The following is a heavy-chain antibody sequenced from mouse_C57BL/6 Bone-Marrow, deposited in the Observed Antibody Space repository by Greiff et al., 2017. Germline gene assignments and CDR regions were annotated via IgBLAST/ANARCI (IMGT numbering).Heavy chain of an antibody. CDR2: IDPGNGDT. CDR1: GFTINDDY. CDR3: TTGVHY. V-gene: IGHV14-4*01. Sequence: EVQLLQSGAELVRPGASVKLSCTASGFTINDDYMHWVKQRPEQGLEWIGCIDPGNGDTEYTSKFQGKATITEDTSSNTAYLQLSSLTSEDTAVYYCTTGVHYWGRGTTLTGSA. J-gene: IGHJ2*01.